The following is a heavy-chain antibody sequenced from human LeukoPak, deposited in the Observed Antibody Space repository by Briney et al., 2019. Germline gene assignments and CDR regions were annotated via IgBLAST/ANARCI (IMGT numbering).Heavy chain of an antibody. J-gene: IGHJ4*02. D-gene: IGHD3-22*01. Sequence: GGSLRLSCAASGFTFSSYSMNWVRQAPGKGLEWVSYISSSSSYIYYADSVKGRFTISRDNAKNSLYLQMNSLRAEDTAVYYCARDLFDSSGYYNYWGQGTLVTVSS. CDR2: ISSSSSYI. CDR3: ARDLFDSSGYYNY. V-gene: IGHV3-21*05. CDR1: GFTFSSYS.